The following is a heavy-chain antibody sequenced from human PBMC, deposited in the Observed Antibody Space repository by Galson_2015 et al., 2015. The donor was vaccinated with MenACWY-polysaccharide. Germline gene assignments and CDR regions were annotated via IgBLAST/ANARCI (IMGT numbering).Heavy chain of an antibody. CDR1: GFTFTSYA. J-gene: IGHJ5*02. CDR3: AKDSTDFWSVAGRFDP. CDR2: ISSSGTNT. Sequence: SLRLSCAASGFTFTSYAMSWVRQAPGKGLEWVSAISSSGTNTYYADSVKGRFTISRDNSKNTLYLQMNSLGAEDTAVYYCAKDSTDFWSVAGRFDPWGQGTLVTVSS. V-gene: IGHV3-23*01. D-gene: IGHD3-3*01.